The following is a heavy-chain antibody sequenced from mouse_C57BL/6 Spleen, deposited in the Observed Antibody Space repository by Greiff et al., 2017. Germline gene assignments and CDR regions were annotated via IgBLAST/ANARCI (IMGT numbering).Heavy chain of an antibody. CDR1: GYAFSSSW. V-gene: IGHV1-82*01. J-gene: IGHJ4*01. Sequence: QVQLQQSGPELVKPGASVKISCKASGYAFSSSWMNWVKQRPGKGLEWIGRIYPGDGDTNYNGKFKGKATLTADKSSSTAYMQLSSRTSEDSAVYFCARWDYDRMDYWGQGTSVTVSS. CDR2: IYPGDGDT. CDR3: ARWDYDRMDY. D-gene: IGHD2-4*01.